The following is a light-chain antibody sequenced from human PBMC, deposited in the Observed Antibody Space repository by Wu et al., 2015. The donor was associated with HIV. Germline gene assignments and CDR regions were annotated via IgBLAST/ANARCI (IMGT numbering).Light chain of an antibody. V-gene: IGKV3-15*01. CDR1: QSVATN. CDR2: DAS. Sequence: EIVTTQSPATLSVSPGEGATLSCRASQSVATNLAWYQQKPGQAPRLLIYDASNRATGVPARFSGSGSGTEFTLTISSLQSEDFAVYYCQQYDDWPPYSFGQGTKLEI. J-gene: IGKJ2*03. CDR3: QQYDDWPPYS.